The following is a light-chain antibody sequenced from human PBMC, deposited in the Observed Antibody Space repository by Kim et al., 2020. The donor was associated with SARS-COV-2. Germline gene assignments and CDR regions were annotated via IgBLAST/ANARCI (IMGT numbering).Light chain of an antibody. Sequence: QSALTQPPSASGSPGQSVTISCTGTSGDVGANNYVSCYQQHPCKAPKLMISEASKRPSGVPDRFSGSKSGNTASLTVSGLQAEDEADCYCSSYAGSNSYVFGTGTKVTVL. V-gene: IGLV2-8*01. CDR3: SSYAGSNSYV. CDR2: EAS. CDR1: SGDVGANNY. J-gene: IGLJ1*01.